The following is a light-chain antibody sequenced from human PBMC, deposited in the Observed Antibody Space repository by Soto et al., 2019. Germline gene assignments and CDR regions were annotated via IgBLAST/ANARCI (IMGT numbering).Light chain of an antibody. J-gene: IGKJ4*01. Sequence: DIQMTQSPSSLSTSVGDRVTITCRASQSISSNLNWYQQKPGKAPKLLIHAASSLQSGVPSRFSGSGSGTDFTLTISSLQPEDFATYYCQQNYNTPLTFGGGTKVDIK. CDR2: AAS. V-gene: IGKV1-39*01. CDR3: QQNYNTPLT. CDR1: QSISSN.